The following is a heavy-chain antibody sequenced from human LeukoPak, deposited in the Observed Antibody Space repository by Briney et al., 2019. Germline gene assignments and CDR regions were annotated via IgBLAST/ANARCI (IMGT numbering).Heavy chain of an antibody. D-gene: IGHD2-8*01. CDR1: GVTFSSYA. CDR3: AKMVREFYTISYYFDY. Sequence: GGALRLSCAVSGVTFSSYAMNWVRQAAGKGLEWVSGISGSGAGTYYADSVKGRFTISRDNSKNTLYLQMNSLRAEDTAVYYCAKMVREFYTISYYFDYWGQGTLVTVSS. V-gene: IGHV3-23*01. CDR2: ISGSGAGT. J-gene: IGHJ4*02.